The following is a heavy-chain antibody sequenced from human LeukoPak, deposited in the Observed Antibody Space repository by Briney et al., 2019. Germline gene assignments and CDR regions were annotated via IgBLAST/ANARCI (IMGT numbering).Heavy chain of an antibody. CDR2: ISAYNGNT. J-gene: IGHJ3*02. D-gene: IGHD5-12*01. Sequence: ASVKVSCKASGYTFTSYGISWVRQAPGQGLEWMGWISAYNGNTNYAQKLQGRVTMTTDTSTSTAYMELRSLRSDDTAVYYCARVLGISWLRLRAAFDIWGQGTMVTVSS. CDR1: GYTFTSYG. CDR3: ARVLGISWLRLRAAFDI. V-gene: IGHV1-18*01.